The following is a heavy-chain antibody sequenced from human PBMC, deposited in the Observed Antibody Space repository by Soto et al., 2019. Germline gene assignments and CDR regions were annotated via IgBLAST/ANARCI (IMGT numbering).Heavy chain of an antibody. D-gene: IGHD5-12*01. J-gene: IGHJ5*02. Sequence: EVQLVESGGGLVQPGGSLRLSCAASGFTFSSYSMNWVRQAPGKGLEWVSYISSSSSTIYYADSVKGRFTISRDNAKNSLYLQMNSLRAEDTAVYYCARGRVDEYSGYDLNWFGPWGQGNLVTVSS. CDR2: ISSSSSTI. V-gene: IGHV3-48*01. CDR3: ARGRVDEYSGYDLNWFGP. CDR1: GFTFSSYS.